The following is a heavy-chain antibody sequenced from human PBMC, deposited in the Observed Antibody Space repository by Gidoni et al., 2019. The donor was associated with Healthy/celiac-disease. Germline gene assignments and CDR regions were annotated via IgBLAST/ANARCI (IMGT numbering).Heavy chain of an antibody. Sequence: EVQLLESGGGLVQPGGSLRLSCAASGFTFRSYAMSWVRQAPGKGLGWVSAISGSGSSTYYADSVKGRFTISRDNSKNTLYLQMNSLRAEDTAVYYCAKELQPQPFSSGYQNWGQGTLVTVSS. J-gene: IGHJ4*02. CDR1: GFTFRSYA. CDR3: AKELQPQPFSSGYQN. D-gene: IGHD3-22*01. V-gene: IGHV3-23*01. CDR2: ISGSGSST.